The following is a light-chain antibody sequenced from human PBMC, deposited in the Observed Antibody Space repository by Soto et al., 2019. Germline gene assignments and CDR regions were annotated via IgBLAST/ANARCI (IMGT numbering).Light chain of an antibody. CDR3: QKYNDYSWK. CDR1: QSISAW. V-gene: IGKV1-5*03. Sequence: DIQITHSPSTRSASVGDSVSINFLASQSISAWLAWYQQKPGKAPRLLIYKASTLEIGVPSRFSGSGSGTAFTLTISSLQPDDVAIYYCQKYNDYSWKFGQGTRVDIK. CDR2: KAS. J-gene: IGKJ1*01.